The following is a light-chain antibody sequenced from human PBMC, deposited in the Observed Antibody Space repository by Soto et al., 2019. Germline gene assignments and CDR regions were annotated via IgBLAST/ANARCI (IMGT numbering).Light chain of an antibody. CDR3: QSYDSSLSGWV. V-gene: IGLV1-47*01. CDR2: RDN. Sequence: QAVVTQPPSASGTPGQRVTISCSGSSSNIGSNYVYWYQQLPRTAPKLLLYRDNQRPSGVPDRFSDSKSGTSASLAITGLQAEDEADYYCQSYDSSLSGWVFGGGTKLTVL. CDR1: SSNIGSNY. J-gene: IGLJ3*02.